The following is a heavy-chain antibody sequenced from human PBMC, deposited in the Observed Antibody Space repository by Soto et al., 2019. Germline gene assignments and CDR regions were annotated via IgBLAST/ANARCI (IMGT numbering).Heavy chain of an antibody. CDR2: IWYDGSNK. D-gene: IGHD6-13*01. CDR3: ARDLRSSSWLGRYGMDV. Sequence: GGSLRLSCAASGFTFSSYGMHWVRQAPGKGLEWVAVIWYDGSNKYYADSVKGRFTISRDNSKNTLYLQMNSLRAEDTAVYYCARDLRSSSWLGRYGMDVWGQGTTVTVSS. CDR1: GFTFSSYG. V-gene: IGHV3-33*01. J-gene: IGHJ6*02.